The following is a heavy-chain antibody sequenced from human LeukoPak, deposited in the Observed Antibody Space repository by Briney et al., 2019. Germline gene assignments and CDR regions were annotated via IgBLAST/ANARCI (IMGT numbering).Heavy chain of an antibody. V-gene: IGHV6-1*01. CDR2: IYYRSKWYN. CDR3: ARGYYDILTGYYPFDY. CDR1: GDSVSSNSAA. Sequence: SQTLSLTCAISGDSVSSNSAAWNWIRQSPSRGPEWLGRIYYRSKWYNDYAVSVKSRITINPDTSKNQFSLQLNSVTPEDTAVYYCARGYYDILTGYYPFDYWGQGTLVTVSS. D-gene: IGHD3-9*01. J-gene: IGHJ4*02.